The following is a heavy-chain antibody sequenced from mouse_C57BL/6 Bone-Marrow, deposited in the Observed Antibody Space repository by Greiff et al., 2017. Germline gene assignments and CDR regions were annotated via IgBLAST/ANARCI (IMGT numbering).Heavy chain of an antibody. V-gene: IGHV5-17*01. J-gene: IGHJ3*01. CDR1: GFTFSDYG. D-gene: IGHD2-4*01. CDR3: ARAPIYYDYPAWFAY. CDR2: ISSGSSTI. Sequence: EVNVVESGGGLVKPGGSLKLSCAASGFTFSDYGMHWVRQAPEKGLEWVAYISSGSSTIYYADTVKGRFTISRDNAKNTLFLQMTSLRSEDTAMYYCARAPIYYDYPAWFAYWGQGTLVTVSA.